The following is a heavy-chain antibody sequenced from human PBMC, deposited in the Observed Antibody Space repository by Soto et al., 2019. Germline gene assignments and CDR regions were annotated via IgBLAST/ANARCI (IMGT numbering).Heavy chain of an antibody. CDR1: GFTFSSYA. J-gene: IGHJ6*02. CDR3: AKVDRSGPDYYYGMDV. CDR2: ISGSGGST. V-gene: IGHV3-23*01. Sequence: VGSLRLSGAASGFTFSSYAMSWVRQAPGKGLEWVSAISGSGGSTYYADSVKGRFTISRDNSKNTLYPQMNSLRAEDTAVYYCAKVDRSGPDYYYGMDVWGQGTTVTVSS. D-gene: IGHD3-22*01.